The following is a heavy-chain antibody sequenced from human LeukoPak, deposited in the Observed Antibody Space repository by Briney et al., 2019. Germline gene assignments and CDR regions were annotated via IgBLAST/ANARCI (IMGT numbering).Heavy chain of an antibody. CDR3: ARERGESGYSYGYRYYFDY. V-gene: IGHV3-66*02. J-gene: IGHJ4*02. CDR1: GFTVSSNY. D-gene: IGHD5-18*01. Sequence: GGSLRLSCAASGFTVSSNYMSWDRQAPGKGLEWVTVIYSGGSTYYADSVKGRFTICRDNTKNTLYIQMNSLRAEDTAVYYCARERGESGYSYGYRYYFDYWGQGTLVSVSS. CDR2: IYSGGST.